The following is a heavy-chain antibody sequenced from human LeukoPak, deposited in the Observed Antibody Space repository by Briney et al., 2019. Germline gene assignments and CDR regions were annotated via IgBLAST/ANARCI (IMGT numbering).Heavy chain of an antibody. D-gene: IGHD2-15*01. Sequence: GGSLRLSCAASGFTFSSFSMNWVRRAPGKGREWVSSISSSSSYIYYADSVKGRFTISRDNAKNSLYLQMNSLRAEDTAVYYCAREGVYCSGGSCYFDYWGQGTLVTVSS. CDR1: GFTFSSFS. CDR2: ISSSSSYI. CDR3: AREGVYCSGGSCYFDY. J-gene: IGHJ4*02. V-gene: IGHV3-21*01.